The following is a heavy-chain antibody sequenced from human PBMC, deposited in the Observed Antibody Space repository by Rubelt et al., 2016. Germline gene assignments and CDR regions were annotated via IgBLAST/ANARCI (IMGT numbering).Heavy chain of an antibody. CDR2: ISAYNGNT. Sequence: QVQLVQSGAEVKKPGASVKVSCKASGYTFTSYGISWVRQAPGQGLEWMGWISAYNGNTNYAQKCQGRVTMTTDTSTSTAYMELRGLRSDDTAVYYCARGARRYSMDPRNAFDIWGQGTMVTVSS. D-gene: IGHD4-11*01. CDR1: GYTFTSYG. J-gene: IGHJ3*02. CDR3: ARGARRYSMDPRNAFDI. V-gene: IGHV1-18*01.